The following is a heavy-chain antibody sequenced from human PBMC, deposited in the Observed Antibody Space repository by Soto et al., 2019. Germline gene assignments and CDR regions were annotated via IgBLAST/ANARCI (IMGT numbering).Heavy chain of an antibody. D-gene: IGHD2-15*01. CDR1: GGSFSGYY. Sequence: SETLSLTCAVYGGSFSGYYWSWIRQPPGKGLEWIGEINHSGSTNYNPSLKSRVTISVDTSKNQFSLKLSSVTAADTAVYYCARVPANIVVVVAARRDYYYMAVWGKGTTVTVSS. V-gene: IGHV4-34*01. CDR2: INHSGST. J-gene: IGHJ6*03. CDR3: ARVPANIVVVVAARRDYYYMAV.